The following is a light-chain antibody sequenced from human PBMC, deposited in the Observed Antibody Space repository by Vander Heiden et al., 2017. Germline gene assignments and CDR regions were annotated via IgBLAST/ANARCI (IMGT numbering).Light chain of an antibody. CDR2: DAS. CDR3: QKYNNAPQS. J-gene: IGKJ5*01. V-gene: IGKV1-27*01. Sequence: DIQLTQSPSSLTASVGDRVTIPCRTSQGISHYLAWYQQKPGKVPNLLIYDASTLKSGVPSRFSGSGSGTEFTLTISSLQPEDAATYYCQKYNNAPQSFGQGTRLDIE. CDR1: QGISHY.